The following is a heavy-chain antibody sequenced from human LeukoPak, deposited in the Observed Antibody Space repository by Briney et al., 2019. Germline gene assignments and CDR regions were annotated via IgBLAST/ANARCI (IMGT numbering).Heavy chain of an antibody. V-gene: IGHV4-39*07. Sequence: SETLSLTCTVSGGSISSSSYYWGWIRQPPGKGLEWIGSIYYSGSTYYNPSLKSRVTISVDTSKNQFSLKLSSVAAADTAVYYCARVGRIAVAGLNYYYYMDVWGKGTTVTVSS. D-gene: IGHD6-19*01. CDR3: ARVGRIAVAGLNYYYYMDV. CDR2: IYYSGST. CDR1: GGSISSSSYY. J-gene: IGHJ6*03.